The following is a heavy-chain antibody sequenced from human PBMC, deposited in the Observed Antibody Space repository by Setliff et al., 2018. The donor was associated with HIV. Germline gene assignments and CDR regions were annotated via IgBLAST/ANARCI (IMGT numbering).Heavy chain of an antibody. D-gene: IGHD3-10*01. CDR1: RYSFASYW. CDR2: IYPDDSDT. CDR3: ARVSRNLYGHLDGFDI. J-gene: IGHJ3*02. V-gene: IGHV5-51*01. Sequence: GESLKISCKGSRYSFASYWIGWVRQMPGKGLEWMGVIYPDDSDTRYSPSFQGQVTISVDKSFNTAYLQWSSLRASDTTMYYCARVSRNLYGHLDGFDIWGHGTMVTVSS.